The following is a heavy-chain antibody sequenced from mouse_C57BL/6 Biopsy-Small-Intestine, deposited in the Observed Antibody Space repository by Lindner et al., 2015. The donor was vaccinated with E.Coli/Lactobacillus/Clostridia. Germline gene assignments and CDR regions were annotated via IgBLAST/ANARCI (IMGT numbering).Heavy chain of an antibody. J-gene: IGHJ4*01. CDR3: ARAGASGLDY. V-gene: IGHV1-74*01. Sequence: SVKVSCKASGYIFTTYYMHWVRQAPGQGLEWMGRINPSGGDTSYTQKFQGRIVMSRDTSTSTVYMELSSLKKEDTAVYYCARAGASGLDYWGQGTLVSVSS. CDR2: INPSGGDT. CDR1: GYIFTTYY. D-gene: IGHD3-1*01.